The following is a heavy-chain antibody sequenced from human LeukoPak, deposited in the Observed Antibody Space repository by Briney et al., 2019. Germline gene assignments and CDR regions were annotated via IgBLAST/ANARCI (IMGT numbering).Heavy chain of an antibody. D-gene: IGHD3-22*01. CDR1: GYTFTSYG. Sequence: ASVKVSCKASGYTFTSYGISWVRQAPGQGLEWMGWISAYNGNTNYAQKLQGRVTMTTDTSTSTAYMELRSLRSDDTAVYYCASQHYYDSSGYYIQGSYFDYWGQGTLVTVSS. CDR3: ASQHYYDSSGYYIQGSYFDY. CDR2: ISAYNGNT. J-gene: IGHJ4*02. V-gene: IGHV1-18*01.